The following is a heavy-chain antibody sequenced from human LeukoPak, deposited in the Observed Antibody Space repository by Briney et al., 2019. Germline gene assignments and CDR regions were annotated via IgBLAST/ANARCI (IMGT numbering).Heavy chain of an antibody. V-gene: IGHV1-8*01. Sequence: SVKVSCKASGYTFTSYDINWVRQATGQGLEWMGWMNPNSGNTGYAQKFQGRVTMTRNTSISTAYMELSSLRSEDTAVHYCARYYYDSSGYYRLAHDAFDIWGQGTMVTVSS. CDR3: ARYYYDSSGYYRLAHDAFDI. J-gene: IGHJ3*02. D-gene: IGHD3-22*01. CDR1: GYTFTSYD. CDR2: MNPNSGNT.